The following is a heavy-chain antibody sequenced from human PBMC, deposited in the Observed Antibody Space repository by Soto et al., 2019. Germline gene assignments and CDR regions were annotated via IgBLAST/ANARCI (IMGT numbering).Heavy chain of an antibody. CDR1: GFTVSSNY. CDR2: IYSGGST. Sequence: EVQLVETGGGLIQPGGSLRLSCAASGFTVSSNYMSWVRQAPGKGLEWVSVIYSGGSTYYADSVKGRFTISRDNSKNTLYIQMSSLRAEDTAVYYCARMVGWIAVAGSFDYWGQGTLVTVSS. J-gene: IGHJ4*02. CDR3: ARMVGWIAVAGSFDY. V-gene: IGHV3-53*02. D-gene: IGHD6-19*01.